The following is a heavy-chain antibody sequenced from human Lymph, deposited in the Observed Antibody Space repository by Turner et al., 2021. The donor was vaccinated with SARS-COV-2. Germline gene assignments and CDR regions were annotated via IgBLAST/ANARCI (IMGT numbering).Heavy chain of an antibody. D-gene: IGHD3-16*01. CDR3: ARAPFISVRMRYASGYFDN. V-gene: IGHV4-39*01. CDR1: GGSISSSSYS. J-gene: IGHJ4*02. Sequence: QLQLQASGPGLVTPSATLSLTSTVSGGSISSSSYSWGRIRQPPGKGLEWIGSIYYRGSNYYNPSRKSRITIAVDTSKNQFSQKLSSVTAADTAEYYCARAPFISVRMRYASGYFDNWGQGTLVTVSS. CDR2: IYYRGSN.